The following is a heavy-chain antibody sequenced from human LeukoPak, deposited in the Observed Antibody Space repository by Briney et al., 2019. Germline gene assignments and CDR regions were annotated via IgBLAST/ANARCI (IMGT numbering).Heavy chain of an antibody. CDR2: IYSDNT. Sequence: GGSLRLSCTVSGFTVSSNSMSWVRQAPGKGLEWVSFIYSDNTHYSDSVKGRFTISRDNSKNTLYLQMNSLRAEDTAVYYCARDQAFFYYYCYMDVWGKGTTVTVSS. V-gene: IGHV3-53*01. D-gene: IGHD3-3*01. J-gene: IGHJ6*03. CDR3: ARDQAFFYYYCYMDV. CDR1: GFTVSSNS.